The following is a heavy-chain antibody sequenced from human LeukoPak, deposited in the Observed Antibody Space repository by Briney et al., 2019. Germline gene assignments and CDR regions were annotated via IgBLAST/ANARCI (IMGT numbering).Heavy chain of an antibody. Sequence: PSETLSLTCTVSGGSISSYYWSWIRQPPGKGLEWIGYIYYSGSTNYNPSLKSRVTISVDTSKNQFSLKLSSVTAAVTAVYYCARGARAKTTVYYYYYMDVWGKGTTVTVSS. CDR2: IYYSGST. D-gene: IGHD4-17*01. J-gene: IGHJ6*03. V-gene: IGHV4-59*01. CDR3: ARGARAKTTVYYYYYMDV. CDR1: GGSISSYY.